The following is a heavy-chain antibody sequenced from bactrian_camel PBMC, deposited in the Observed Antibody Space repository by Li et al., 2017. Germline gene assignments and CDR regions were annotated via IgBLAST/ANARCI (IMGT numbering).Heavy chain of an antibody. V-gene: IGHV3S53*01. Sequence: VQLVESGGGSVQAGGSLRLSCEVSGTTARSHCMAWFRQAPGKEREAVATLDTGGKTWYSVAVEERFSISKDNARNVLFLQMNTLKPDDTATYYCATRTATWCALSETYYSPWGQGTQVTVS. CDR1: GTTARSHC. CDR2: LDTGGKT. CDR3: ATRTATWCALSETYYSP. D-gene: IGHD2*01. J-gene: IGHJ4*01.